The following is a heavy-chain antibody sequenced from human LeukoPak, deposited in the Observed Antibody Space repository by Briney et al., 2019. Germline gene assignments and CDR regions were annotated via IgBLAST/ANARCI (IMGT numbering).Heavy chain of an antibody. D-gene: IGHD1-1*01. V-gene: IGHV3-23*01. CDR1: GFTFSSYA. Sequence: GGSLRLSCAASGFTFSSYAMSWVRQVPGKGLEWVSSISGSGGSTYYADSVKGRFTISRDNSKNTLYLQMNSLRAEDTALYYCAEWNSVYWYFDLWVRGTLVTVSS. J-gene: IGHJ2*01. CDR2: ISGSGGST. CDR3: AEWNSVYWYFDL.